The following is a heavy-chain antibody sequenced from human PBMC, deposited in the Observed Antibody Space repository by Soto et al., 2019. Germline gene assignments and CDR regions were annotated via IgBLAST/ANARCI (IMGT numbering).Heavy chain of an antibody. J-gene: IGHJ6*02. CDR1: GYSFTIYW. Sequence: PGESLKISCKGSGYSFTIYWIGWVRQMPGKGLEWMGIIYPGDSDTRYSPSFQGQVTISADKSISTAYLQWSSLKASDTAMYYCARLSGYCSSTSCTPYYYYGMDVWGQGTTVTVSS. CDR3: ARLSGYCSSTSCTPYYYYGMDV. D-gene: IGHD2-2*01. V-gene: IGHV5-51*01. CDR2: IYPGDSDT.